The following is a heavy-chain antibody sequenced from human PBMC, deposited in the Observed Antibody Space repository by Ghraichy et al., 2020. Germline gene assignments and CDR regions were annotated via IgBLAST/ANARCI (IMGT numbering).Heavy chain of an antibody. Sequence: GGSLRLSCVGSGFDVSINRMSWVRQAPGKGLEWVSAIYSGGTTDYADSVKGRFTFSRDNSKNTVYLQMNSLRVDDTAMYYCARDLWAFDIWGQGTLVTVYS. J-gene: IGHJ3*02. CDR1: GFDVSINR. D-gene: IGHD2-21*01. CDR3: ARDLWAFDI. CDR2: IYSGGTT. V-gene: IGHV3-53*01.